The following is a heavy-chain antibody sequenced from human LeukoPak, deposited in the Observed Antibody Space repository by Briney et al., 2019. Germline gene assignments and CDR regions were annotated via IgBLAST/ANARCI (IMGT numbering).Heavy chain of an antibody. Sequence: GGSLRLSCAASGFTFSSNWMHWVRQAPGRGLVWVARINTDGSFTSHADSVKGRFTISRDNAKNTLYLQMNSLRAEDTAVYYCAREGFGPGYYFDFWGQGALVTVSS. CDR1: GFTFSSNW. CDR3: AREGFGPGYYFDF. D-gene: IGHD3-10*01. J-gene: IGHJ4*02. V-gene: IGHV3-74*01. CDR2: INTDGSFT.